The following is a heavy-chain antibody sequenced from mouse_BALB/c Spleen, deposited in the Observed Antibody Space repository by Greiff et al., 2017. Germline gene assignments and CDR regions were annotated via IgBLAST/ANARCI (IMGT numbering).Heavy chain of an antibody. CDR1: GYSFTGYY. J-gene: IGHJ2*01. V-gene: IGHV1S34*01. Sequence: LVKTGASVKISCKASGYSFTGYYMHWVKQSHGKSLEWIGYISCYNGATSYNQKFKGKATFTVDTSSSTAYMQFNSLTSEDSAVYYCARGGPKGLNYFDYWGQGTTLTVSS. CDR3: ARGGPKGLNYFDY. D-gene: IGHD3-1*01. CDR2: ISCYNGAT.